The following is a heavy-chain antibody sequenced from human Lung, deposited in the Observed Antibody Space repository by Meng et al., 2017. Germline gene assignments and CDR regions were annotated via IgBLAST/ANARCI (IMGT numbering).Heavy chain of an antibody. Sequence: QVQLVQSGAEVKKPGASVKVSCKASGYTFTSYYIPWVRQAPGQGLEWMGLINSSGDYTRYAQRFQGRVTMTRDTSTSTVYMELSSLRSEDTAVYFCARDVRLLEAYFDYWGQGTLVTVSS. D-gene: IGHD6-25*01. CDR2: INSSGDYT. V-gene: IGHV1-46*03. CDR1: GYTFTSYY. CDR3: ARDVRLLEAYFDY. J-gene: IGHJ4*02.